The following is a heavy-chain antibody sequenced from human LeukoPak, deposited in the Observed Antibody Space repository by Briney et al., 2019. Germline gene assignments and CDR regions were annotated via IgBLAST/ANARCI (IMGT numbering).Heavy chain of an antibody. CDR3: ATLRPEYSSSGFDY. CDR2: FDPEDGET. J-gene: IGHJ4*02. CDR1: GYTLTELS. D-gene: IGHD6-6*01. V-gene: IGHV1-24*01. Sequence: ASVKVSCKVSGYTLTELSMHWVRQAPGKGLEWMGGFDPEDGETIYAQKFQGRVTMTEDTSTDTAYMELSSLRSEDTAVYCCATLRPEYSSSGFDYWGQGTLVTVSS.